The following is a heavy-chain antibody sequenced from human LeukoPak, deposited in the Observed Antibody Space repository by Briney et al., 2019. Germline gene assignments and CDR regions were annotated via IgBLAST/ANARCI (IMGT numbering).Heavy chain of an antibody. V-gene: IGHV4-34*01. J-gene: IGHJ4*02. D-gene: IGHD6-13*01. CDR1: AASFSGYY. CDR3: ATSESSSWRFPTDY. Sequence: PSQTHSLTYAVYAASFSGYYWSWISQHPGKWIESIGEINHSGSTTYNPSLKSRVTISVDTSKNQFSLKLSSVTTADTAVYYCATSESSSWRFPTDYWGQGTLVIVSS. CDR2: INHSGST.